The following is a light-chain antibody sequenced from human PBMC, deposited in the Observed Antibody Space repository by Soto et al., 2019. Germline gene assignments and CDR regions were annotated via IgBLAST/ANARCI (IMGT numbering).Light chain of an antibody. V-gene: IGLV1-40*01. CDR3: QSYYISLSGSRV. Sequence: QSVLTQPPSVSGAPGQRVTISCTGSSSNIGAGYDVQWYQQLPGTAPKLLIYGSFNRPSGVLDRFSGSKSGTSASLAITGLQAEDEADYYCQSYYISLSGSRVFGGGTKLTVL. J-gene: IGLJ3*02. CDR1: SSNIGAGYD. CDR2: GSF.